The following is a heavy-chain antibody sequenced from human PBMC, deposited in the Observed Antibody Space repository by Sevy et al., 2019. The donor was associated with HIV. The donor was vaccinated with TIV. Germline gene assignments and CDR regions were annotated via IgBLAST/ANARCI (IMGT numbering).Heavy chain of an antibody. J-gene: IGHJ5*02. CDR3: ARETDNSARWLDP. V-gene: IGHV3-30*02. D-gene: IGHD4-4*01. CDR1: GFTFNFHG. CDR2: IWHDGSNK. Sequence: GGSLRLSCAASGFTFNFHGMHWVRQAPGKGLEWVAFIWHDGSNKYMADSVKGRFTISRDKSKNTLFLQMNSLTVEDTAVHYCARETDNSARWLDPWGQGTLVTVSS.